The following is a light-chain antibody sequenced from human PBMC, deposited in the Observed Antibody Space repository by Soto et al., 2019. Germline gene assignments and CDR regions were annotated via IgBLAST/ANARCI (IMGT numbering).Light chain of an antibody. CDR1: QSLGSD. V-gene: IGKV3-20*01. Sequence: VFTQSPGTLSLSAVYTATLSSGASQSLGSDLAWYQQKPGQAPRLLIFGASARPTGIPDRFSGSRSGTDFTLTISRLEPEDFAVYYCQQYGSSPRTFGQGTKVDIK. J-gene: IGKJ1*01. CDR3: QQYGSSPRT. CDR2: GAS.